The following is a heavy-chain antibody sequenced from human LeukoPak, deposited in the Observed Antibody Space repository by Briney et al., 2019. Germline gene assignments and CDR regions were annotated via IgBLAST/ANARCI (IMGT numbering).Heavy chain of an antibody. V-gene: IGHV4-39*07. J-gene: IGHJ3*02. CDR1: GGSINNNIHY. D-gene: IGHD6-13*01. Sequence: QSSETLSLTCTVSGGSINNNIHYWVWIRQPPGKGLEWVGTIFYSGQTYYNPSLKSRVTISVDTSKNQFSLKLRSVTAADTAVYYCARDREQQLVRFYNAFDIWGQGTMVTVSS. CDR2: IFYSGQT. CDR3: ARDREQQLVRFYNAFDI.